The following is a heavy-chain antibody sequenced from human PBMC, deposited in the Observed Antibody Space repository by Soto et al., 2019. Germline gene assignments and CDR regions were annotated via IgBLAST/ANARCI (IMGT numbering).Heavy chain of an antibody. J-gene: IGHJ4*02. D-gene: IGHD2-2*01. Sequence: QVQLVESGGGVVQPGRSLRHSCAASGFTFSSYAMHWVRQAPGKGLEWVAVISYDGSNKYYADSVKGRFTISRDNSKNMLYLQMNSLRAEDTAVYYCARSLHSLVPAVYWGQGTLVTVSS. CDR2: ISYDGSNK. CDR3: ARSLHSLVPAVY. CDR1: GFTFSSYA. V-gene: IGHV3-30-3*01.